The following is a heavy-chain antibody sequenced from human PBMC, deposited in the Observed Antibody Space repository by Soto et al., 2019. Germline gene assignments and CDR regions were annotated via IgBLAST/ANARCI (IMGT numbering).Heavy chain of an antibody. V-gene: IGHV1-18*01. CDR2: ISAYNGNT. J-gene: IGHJ5*02. CDR1: GYTFTSYG. CDR3: ARDYRDSSSGRNWFDP. D-gene: IGHD6-6*01. Sequence: QVQLVQSGAEVKKPGASVKVSCKASGYTFTSYGISWVRQAPGQGLEWMGWISAYNGNTNYAQKLQGRVTMTTDTYTSTAYMERRSLRSDDTAVYYCARDYRDSSSGRNWFDPWGQGTLVTVSS.